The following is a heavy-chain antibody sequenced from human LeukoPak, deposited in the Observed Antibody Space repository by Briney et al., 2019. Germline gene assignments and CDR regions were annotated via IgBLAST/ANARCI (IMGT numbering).Heavy chain of an antibody. CDR3: VRGRYSSGWFKDKNWFDP. CDR1: GNSISSDYY. Sequence: SETPSLTCTVSGNSISSDYYWGWIRQPPGKGLEWIAYIYHSGTTYYNPSLKSRATISVDTSKNQFSLKLSSVTAADTAVYYCVRGRYSSGWFKDKNWFDPWGQGIPVTVSS. CDR2: IYHSGTT. V-gene: IGHV4-38-2*02. J-gene: IGHJ5*02. D-gene: IGHD6-19*01.